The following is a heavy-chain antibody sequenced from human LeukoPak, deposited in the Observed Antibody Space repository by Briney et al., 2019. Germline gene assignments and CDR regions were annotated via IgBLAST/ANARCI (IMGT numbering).Heavy chain of an antibody. CDR2: IYYSGST. Sequence: SETLSLTCTVSGGSISSSSYYWGWIRQPPGKGLEWIWSIYYSGSTYYNPSLKSRVTISVDTSKNQFSLKLSSVTAADTAVYYCARIETGYSSSWYRVWYFDLWGRGTLVTVSS. V-gene: IGHV4-39*01. CDR3: ARIETGYSSSWYRVWYFDL. CDR1: GGSISSSSYY. D-gene: IGHD6-13*01. J-gene: IGHJ2*01.